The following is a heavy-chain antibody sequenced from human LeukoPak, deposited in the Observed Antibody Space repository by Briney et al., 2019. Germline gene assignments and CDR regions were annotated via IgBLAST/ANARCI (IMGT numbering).Heavy chain of an antibody. J-gene: IGHJ3*01. V-gene: IGHV3-33*03. D-gene: IGHD3-9*01. Sequence: GGSLRLSCVASGFTFSSDDMHWVRQAPGRGLEWVAVIWYDGSDKDYADSVKGRFTISRDKSKNTLYLQMNSLRAEDTAVYYCAKVILTNYNMVAFDVWGQGTMVTVSS. CDR1: GFTFSSDD. CDR2: IWYDGSDK. CDR3: AKVILTNYNMVAFDV.